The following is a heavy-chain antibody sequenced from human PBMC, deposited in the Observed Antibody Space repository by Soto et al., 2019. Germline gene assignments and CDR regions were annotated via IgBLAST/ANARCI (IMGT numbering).Heavy chain of an antibody. V-gene: IGHV3-33*01. CDR1: GFTFSSYG. CDR2: IWYDGSNK. D-gene: IGHD4-17*01. CDR3: ARDDYGDYVFPYYSYGMDV. J-gene: IGHJ6*02. Sequence: QVQLVESGGGVVQPGRSLRLSCAASGFTFSSYGMHWVRQAPGKGLEWVAVIWYDGSNKYYADSVKGRFTISRDNSKNTLYLQMNRLRAEDTAVYYCARDDYGDYVFPYYSYGMDVWGQGTTVTVSS.